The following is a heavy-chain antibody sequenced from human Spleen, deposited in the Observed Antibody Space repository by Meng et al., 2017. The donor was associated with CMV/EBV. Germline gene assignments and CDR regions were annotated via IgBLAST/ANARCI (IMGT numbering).Heavy chain of an antibody. CDR1: GFTFSTYS. CDR3: ARPGGLFGSPNYYGMDV. CDR2: ISSGTSYI. D-gene: IGHD3-10*02. V-gene: IGHV3-21*04. J-gene: IGHJ6*02. Sequence: GESLKISCAASGFTFSTYSMNWVRQAPGKGLEWVSSISSGTSYIYYADSVRGRFTISRDSAKNSLYLQMNSLRAEDTAVYYCARPGGLFGSPNYYGMDVWGQGTTVTVSS.